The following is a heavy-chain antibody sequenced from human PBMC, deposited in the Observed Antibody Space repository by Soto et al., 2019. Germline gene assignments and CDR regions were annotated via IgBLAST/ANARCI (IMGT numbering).Heavy chain of an antibody. CDR2: IIPMFDLA. CDR3: ARDDYRDHTEDGFEI. V-gene: IGHV1-69*08. CDR1: GGTFSSDT. D-gene: IGHD4-17*01. J-gene: IGHJ3*02. Sequence: QVQLVQSGAEVKKPGSSVKVSCKASGGTFSSDTISWVRQAPGQGLEWMGRIIPMFDLAEYPKRFQDRIKISVDDPANTAHMELSSLTPEDTAMYFCARDDYRDHTEDGFEIWGQGTMVTVSS.